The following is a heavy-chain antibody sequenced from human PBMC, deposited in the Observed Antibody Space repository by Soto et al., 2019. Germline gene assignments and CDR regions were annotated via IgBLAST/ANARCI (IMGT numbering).Heavy chain of an antibody. Sequence: QVQLVQSGAEVKKPGSSVRLSCTASGDTFSFYTISWVRQAPGQGPEWMGRIIPMVGMADYPQKFQGRVNISADKATSTAYMGLSRLRSDDTAVYFCATTYGSGSTHFDYWGQGTLVTVSS. D-gene: IGHD3-10*01. CDR2: IIPMVGMA. CDR3: ATTYGSGSTHFDY. V-gene: IGHV1-69*02. CDR1: GDTFSFYT. J-gene: IGHJ4*02.